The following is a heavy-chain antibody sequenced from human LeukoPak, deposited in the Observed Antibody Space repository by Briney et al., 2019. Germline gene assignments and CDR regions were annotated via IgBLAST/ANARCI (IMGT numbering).Heavy chain of an antibody. CDR3: ASAALGSGWIVY. CDR1: GFTFDDYA. CDR2: ISWNSGSI. J-gene: IGHJ4*02. D-gene: IGHD6-19*01. V-gene: IGHV3-9*01. Sequence: GGSLRLSRAASGFTFDDYAMHWVRQAPGKGLEWVSGISWNSGSIGYADSVKGRFTISRDNAKNSLYLQMNSLRAEDTALYYCASAALGSGWIVYWGQGTLVTVSS.